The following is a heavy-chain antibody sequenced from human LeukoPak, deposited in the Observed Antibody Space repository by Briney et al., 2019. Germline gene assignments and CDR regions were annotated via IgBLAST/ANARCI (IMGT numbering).Heavy chain of an antibody. CDR3: ARDQRSSNSKYYYYMDV. D-gene: IGHD2-2*01. CDR2: IYHSGMS. J-gene: IGHJ6*03. V-gene: IGHV4-38-2*02. Sequence: SGTLSLTCTVSGYSISNGYHWGWIRQPPGKGLEWIGSIYHSGMSYYNTSLKSRVTILLDTSKNQFSLKVSSVTAADTAVYYCARDQRSSNSKYYYYMDVWGKGTTVTVSS. CDR1: GYSISNGYH.